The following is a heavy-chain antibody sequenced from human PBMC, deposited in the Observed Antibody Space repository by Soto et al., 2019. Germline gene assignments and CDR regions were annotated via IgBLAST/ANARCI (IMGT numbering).Heavy chain of an antibody. CDR2: IWYDGSNK. V-gene: IGHV3-33*01. D-gene: IGHD4-4*01. CDR3: AGEDSNYGYYYYGMDV. CDR1: GFTFSSYG. J-gene: IGHJ6*02. Sequence: PGGSLRLSCAASGFTFSSYGMHWVRQAPGKGLEWVAVIWYDGSNKYYADSVKGRFTISRDNSKNTLYLQMNSLRAEDTAVYYCAGEDSNYGYYYYGMDVWGQGTTVTVSS.